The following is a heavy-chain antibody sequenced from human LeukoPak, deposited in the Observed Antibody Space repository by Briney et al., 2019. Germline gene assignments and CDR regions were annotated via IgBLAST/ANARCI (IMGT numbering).Heavy chain of an antibody. CDR1: GFTFSSYA. V-gene: IGHV3-23*01. CDR3: AKAPSSGSIYFDY. D-gene: IGHD3-22*01. J-gene: IGHJ4*02. Sequence: GGSLRLXCAASGFTFSSYAMRWVRRAPGKGLEWVSAISGSGGSTYYADSVKGRFTISRDNSKNTLYLQMNSLRAEDTAVYYCAKAPSSGSIYFDYWGQGTLVTASS. CDR2: ISGSGGST.